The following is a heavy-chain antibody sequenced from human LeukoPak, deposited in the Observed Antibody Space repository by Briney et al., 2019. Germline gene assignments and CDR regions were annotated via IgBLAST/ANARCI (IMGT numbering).Heavy chain of an antibody. CDR1: GFTFSSYG. J-gene: IGHJ3*02. CDR2: ISSSGSTI. V-gene: IGHV3-48*04. D-gene: IGHD1-26*01. Sequence: GGSLRLSCAASGFTFSSYGMSWVRQAPGKGLEWVSYISSSGSTIYYADSVKGRFTISRDNAKNSLYLQMNSLRAEDTAVYYCARDQGVPSLLLDAFDIWGQGTMVTVSS. CDR3: ARDQGVPSLLLDAFDI.